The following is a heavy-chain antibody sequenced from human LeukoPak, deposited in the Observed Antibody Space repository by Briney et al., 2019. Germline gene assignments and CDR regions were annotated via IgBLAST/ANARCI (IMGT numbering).Heavy chain of an antibody. CDR2: LHRSGST. CDR1: GGSFSDYY. V-gene: IGHV4-34*01. D-gene: IGHD6-19*01. J-gene: IGHJ4*02. CDR3: ARGRQWLERDY. Sequence: SETLSLTCAIYGGSFSDYYWSWIRQPPGKGLEWIGALHRSGSTNYNPSLMSRVTISVDTSKNQFSLKLSSVTAADTAVYYCARGRQWLERDYWGQGTLVTVSS.